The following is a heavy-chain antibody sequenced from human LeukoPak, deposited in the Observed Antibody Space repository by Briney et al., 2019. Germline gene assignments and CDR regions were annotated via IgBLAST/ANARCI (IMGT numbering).Heavy chain of an antibody. CDR3: ARGANRRVVAATGRYWFDP. D-gene: IGHD2-15*01. J-gene: IGHJ5*02. CDR1: GFTFSDHY. CDR2: ISHTGSTI. V-gene: IGHV3-11*04. Sequence: PGGSLRLSCAASGFTFSDHYMSWIRQAPGKGLEWVSYISHTGSTIQYADSVRGRFTLSRDNARSSLYLQMNSLRAEDTAVYYCARGANRRVVAATGRYWFDPWGQGTLVTVSS.